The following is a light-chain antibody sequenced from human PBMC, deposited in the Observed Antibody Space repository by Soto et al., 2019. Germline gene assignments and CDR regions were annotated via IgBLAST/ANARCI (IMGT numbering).Light chain of an antibody. CDR1: QSVTIDY. CDR3: QQHGSSPPPT. J-gene: IGKJ4*01. Sequence: IVLTQCPGSLSLSPGEGATLFCRASQSVTIDYFVCYQQKPREAPRLLINCASSRATSSPHRFSSSGSGTDYTLTISRLEHEDFAVNYCQQHGSSPPPTFGGGTKVDI. V-gene: IGKV3-20*01. CDR2: CAS.